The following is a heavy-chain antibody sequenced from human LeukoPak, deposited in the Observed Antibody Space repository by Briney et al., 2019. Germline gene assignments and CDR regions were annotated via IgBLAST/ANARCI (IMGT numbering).Heavy chain of an antibody. CDR2: ISSNGGST. CDR1: VFIFSSYA. D-gene: IGHD4/OR15-4a*01. J-gene: IGHJ4*02. Sequence: GGSLRLSCSASVFIFSSYAMHWVRQAPGKGLEFVSGISSNGGSTYYADSVKARFTMSRDNSKNALYLQMISLRAEETAVYYCVKRLNNYFDYWGQGTLVTVSS. V-gene: IGHV3-64D*06. CDR3: VKRLNNYFDY.